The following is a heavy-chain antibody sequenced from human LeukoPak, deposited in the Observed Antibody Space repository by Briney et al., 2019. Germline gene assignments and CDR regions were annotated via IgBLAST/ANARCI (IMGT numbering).Heavy chain of an antibody. CDR2: INPSGGST. CDR1: GYTFTSYY. D-gene: IGHD3-10*01. CDR3: ARELNPRGFDY. Sequence: ASVKVSCKASGYTFTSYYMHWVRQAPGQGLEWMGIINPSGGSTSYAQKFRGRVTMTRDTSTGTVYMELSSLRSEDTAVYYCARELNPRGFDYWGQGTLVTVSS. J-gene: IGHJ4*02. V-gene: IGHV1-46*01.